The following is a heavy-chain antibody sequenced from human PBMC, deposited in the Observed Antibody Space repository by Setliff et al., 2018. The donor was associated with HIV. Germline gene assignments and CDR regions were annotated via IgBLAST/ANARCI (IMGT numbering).Heavy chain of an antibody. CDR2: VSYSGST. CDR1: GDSFSSNTNH. CDR3: VRDNSVGSGWRLDAFDI. D-gene: IGHD6-19*01. J-gene: IGHJ3*02. Sequence: SETLSLTCTVSGDSFSSNTNHWGWIRQPPGKGLEWIGSVSYSGSTLYNPSLKSRVTISVDTSKNQFSLKLSSVTAADTAVYYCVRDNSVGSGWRLDAFDIWGQGTMVTVSS. V-gene: IGHV4-39*07.